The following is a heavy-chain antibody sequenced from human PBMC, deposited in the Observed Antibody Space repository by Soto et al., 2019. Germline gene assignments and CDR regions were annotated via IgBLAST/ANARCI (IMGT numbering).Heavy chain of an antibody. CDR1: GFTFSDYY. CDR3: AKDRRWGVTTLPDY. J-gene: IGHJ4*02. Sequence: PGGSLRLSCAASGFTFSDYYMSWIRQAPGKGLEWVSYISSSGSTIYYADSVKGRFTISRDNAKNSLYLQMNSLRAEDTAVYYCAKDRRWGVTTLPDYWGQGTLVTVSS. CDR2: ISSSGSTI. V-gene: IGHV3-11*01. D-gene: IGHD4-17*01.